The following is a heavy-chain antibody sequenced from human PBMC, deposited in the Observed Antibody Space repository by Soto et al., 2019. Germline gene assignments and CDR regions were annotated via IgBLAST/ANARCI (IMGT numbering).Heavy chain of an antibody. V-gene: IGHV3-23*01. CDR3: ARHCDVFTGYYTGYYYCCMDV. D-gene: IGHD3-9*01. CDR1: GFTFSNYA. J-gene: IGHJ6*03. CDR2: ISNYGGST. Sequence: EVQLLESGGGLVQPGGSLRLSCAASGFTFSNYAMSWVRQAPGKGLEWVSAISNYGGSTYYADSVTGRFTISRDSPKNTLYLQMNSLRAEDTAVYYCARHCDVFTGYYTGYYYCCMDVWGNGPAVTVSS.